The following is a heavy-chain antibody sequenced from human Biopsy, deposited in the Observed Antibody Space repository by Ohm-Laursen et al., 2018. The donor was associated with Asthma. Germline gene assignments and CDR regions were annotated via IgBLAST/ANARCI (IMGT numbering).Heavy chain of an antibody. CDR2: ISYDGGNK. D-gene: IGHD4-23*01. Sequence: SLRLSCTASGLTFRNYDIHWVRQAPGKGLEWVAVISYDGGNKFYGDSVKGRFTLSRDNSRNTLYLQMNSLRVEDTAIYYCARTHERWTSIQDDALDIWGQGTMVIVPS. V-gene: IGHV3-30*03. CDR3: ARTHERWTSIQDDALDI. CDR1: GLTFRNYD. J-gene: IGHJ3*02.